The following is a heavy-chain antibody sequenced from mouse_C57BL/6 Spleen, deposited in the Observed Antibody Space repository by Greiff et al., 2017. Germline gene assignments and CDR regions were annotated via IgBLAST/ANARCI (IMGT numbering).Heavy chain of an antibody. CDR2: IHPNSGST. Sequence: VQLQQSGAELVKPGASVKLSCKASGYTFTSYWMHWVKQRPGQGLEWIGMIHPNSGSTNYNEKFKSKATLTVDKSSSTAYMQLSSLTSEDSAVYFCSKDGGGGFYYYGSSPWFAYWGQGTLVTVSA. V-gene: IGHV1-64*01. J-gene: IGHJ3*01. CDR3: SKDGGGGFYYYGSSPWFAY. CDR1: GYTFTSYW. D-gene: IGHD1-1*01.